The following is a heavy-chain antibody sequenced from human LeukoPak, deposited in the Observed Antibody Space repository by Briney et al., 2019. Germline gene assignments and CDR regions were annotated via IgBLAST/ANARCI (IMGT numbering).Heavy chain of an antibody. D-gene: IGHD4-23*01. CDR3: ARGAHKRDDYGGFFDY. CDR2: ISSSSSTI. J-gene: IGHJ4*02. Sequence: GGSLRLSCAASGFTFSIYSINWVRQAPGKGLEWVSYISSSSSTIYYADSVKGRFTISRDNAKNSLYLQMNSLRAEDTAIYYCARGAHKRDDYGGFFDYWGQGTLVTVSS. CDR1: GFTFSIYS. V-gene: IGHV3-48*01.